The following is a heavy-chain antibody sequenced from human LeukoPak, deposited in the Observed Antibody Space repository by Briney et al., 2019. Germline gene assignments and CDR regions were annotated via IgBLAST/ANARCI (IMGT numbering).Heavy chain of an antibody. CDR2: INPAGGST. V-gene: IGHV1-46*01. Sequence: ASVTVSCRASGYTFTSYYMHWVRQAPGQGLEWMGIINPAGGSTSYAQKFQGRVTMTRDTSTSTVYMELSSLRSEDTAVYYCAILTNYYFDYWGQGTLVTVSS. J-gene: IGHJ4*02. D-gene: IGHD1-1*01. CDR1: GYTFTSYY. CDR3: AILTNYYFDY.